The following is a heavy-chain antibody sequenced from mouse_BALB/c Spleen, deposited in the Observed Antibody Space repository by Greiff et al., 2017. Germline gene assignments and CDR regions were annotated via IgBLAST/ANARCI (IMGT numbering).Heavy chain of an antibody. D-gene: IGHD1-2*01. CDR3: TRDSYYGYDYAMDY. J-gene: IGHJ4*01. V-gene: IGHV5-6-4*01. CDR2: ISSGGSYT. CDR1: GFTFSSYT. Sequence: EVKLVESGGGLVKPGGSLKLSCAASGFTFSSYTMSWVRQTPEKRLEWVATISSGGSYTYYPDSVKGRFTISRDNAKNTLYLQMSSLKSEDTAMYYCTRDSYYGYDYAMDYWGQGTSVTVSS.